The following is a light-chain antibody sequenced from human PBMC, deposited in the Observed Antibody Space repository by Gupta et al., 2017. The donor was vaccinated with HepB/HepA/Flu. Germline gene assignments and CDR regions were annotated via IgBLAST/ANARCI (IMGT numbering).Light chain of an antibody. Sequence: SALTQPRSVSGSPGQSVTISCTGTSSDVGYYKYVSWYQQHPGKAPKLMIYDVSKRPSGVPDRFSGFKSGNTASLTISGLQAEDEADYYCCSYAGSYPYVFGTGTKVTVL. J-gene: IGLJ1*01. CDR1: SSDVGYYKY. V-gene: IGLV2-11*01. CDR2: DVS. CDR3: CSYAGSYPYV.